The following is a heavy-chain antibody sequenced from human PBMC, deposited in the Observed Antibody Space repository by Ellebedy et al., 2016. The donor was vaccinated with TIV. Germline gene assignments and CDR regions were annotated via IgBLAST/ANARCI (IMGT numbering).Heavy chain of an antibody. CDR2: TYESGTS. Sequence: SETLSLTXAVSGGSISSGSYSWSWIRQPPGKGLEWVGFTYESGTSYYDPSLKSRVTISVDRSKSQFSLRLTSVTAADTAVYYCARGLGATPRHWGQGTLVTVSS. J-gene: IGHJ1*01. V-gene: IGHV4-30-2*01. D-gene: IGHD1-26*01. CDR3: ARGLGATPRH. CDR1: GGSISSGSYS.